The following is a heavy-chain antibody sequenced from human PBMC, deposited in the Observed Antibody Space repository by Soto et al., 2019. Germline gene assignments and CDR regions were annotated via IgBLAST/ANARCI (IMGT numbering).Heavy chain of an antibody. CDR1: GYTLTELS. D-gene: IGHD6-13*01. CDR3: ATKGRWYVGYYYYGMDV. J-gene: IGHJ6*02. CDR2: FDPEDGET. V-gene: IGHV1-24*01. Sequence: GVSVKVSCKVSGYTLTELSMHGVRQAPGKGLEWMGGFDPEDGETIYAQKFQGRVTMTEDTSTDTAYMELSSLRSEDTAVYYCATKGRWYVGYYYYGMDVWGQGTTVTVSS.